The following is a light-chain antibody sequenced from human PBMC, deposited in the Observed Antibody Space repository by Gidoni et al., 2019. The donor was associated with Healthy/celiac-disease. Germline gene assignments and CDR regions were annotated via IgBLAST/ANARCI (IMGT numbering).Light chain of an antibody. CDR1: QSVSSSY. Sequence: EILLTQSPGTLSLYPGERTTLSCRASQSVSSSYLAWYQQKPGQAPMLLIYGASSRATGIPDRFSGSGSGTDFTLTISRLEPEDFAVYYCQQYGSSPSSFGQGTKLEIK. V-gene: IGKV3-20*01. CDR2: GAS. CDR3: QQYGSSPSS. J-gene: IGKJ2*04.